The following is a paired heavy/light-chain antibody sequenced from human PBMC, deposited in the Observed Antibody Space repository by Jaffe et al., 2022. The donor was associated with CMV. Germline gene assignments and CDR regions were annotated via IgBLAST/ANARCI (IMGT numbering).Heavy chain of an antibody. CDR2: ISSSGSTI. Sequence: EVQLVESGGGLVQPGGSLRLSCAASGFTFSSYEMNWVRQAPGKGLEWVSYISSSGSTIYYADSVKGRFTISRDNAKNSLYLQMNSLRAEDTAVYYCARSKGYCSGGSCYPGTYYFDYWGQGTLVTVSS. J-gene: IGHJ4*02. CDR1: GFTFSSYE. D-gene: IGHD2-15*01. CDR3: ARSKGYCSGGSCYPGTYYFDY. V-gene: IGHV3-48*03.
Light chain of an antibody. Sequence: EIVLTQSPGTLSLSPGERATLSCRASQSVSSSYLAWYQQKPGQAPRLLIYGASSRATGIPDRFSGSGSGTDFTLTISRLEPEDFAVYYCQQYGSSLVTFGQGTKLEIK. CDR3: QQYGSSLVT. J-gene: IGKJ2*01. CDR1: QSVSSSY. V-gene: IGKV3-20*01. CDR2: GAS.